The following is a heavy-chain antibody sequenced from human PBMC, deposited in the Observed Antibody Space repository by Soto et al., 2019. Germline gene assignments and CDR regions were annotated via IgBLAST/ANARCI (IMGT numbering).Heavy chain of an antibody. CDR1: GFTFSSYA. CDR2: ISGSGGST. V-gene: IGHV3-23*01. D-gene: IGHD3-10*01. CDR3: VKDRNLLLLFGESPVVDYMDV. Sequence: EVQLLESGGGLVQPGGSLRLSCAASGFTFSSYAMSWVRQAPGKGLEWVSAISGSGGSTYYADSVKGRFTISRDNSKNSLYLQMNSLRAEDTSVYYWVKDRNLLLLFGESPVVDYMDVWGKGTTVTFSS. J-gene: IGHJ6*03.